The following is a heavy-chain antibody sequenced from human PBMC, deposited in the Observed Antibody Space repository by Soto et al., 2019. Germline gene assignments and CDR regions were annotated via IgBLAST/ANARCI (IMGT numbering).Heavy chain of an antibody. V-gene: IGHV3-15*07. J-gene: IGHJ4*02. CDR2: IKSKIDGGTI. D-gene: IGHD3-16*01. CDR3: TRGAL. CDR1: DFTFTNAW. Sequence: EVQLVESGGGLVKPGGSLTLSCAASDFTFTNAWMSWVRQAPGKGLEWVGRIKSKIDGGTIDYAAPVKGRFIISRDESKNPLYRQMKSLKTEVTAVYFCTRGALWGQGTLVTVSS.